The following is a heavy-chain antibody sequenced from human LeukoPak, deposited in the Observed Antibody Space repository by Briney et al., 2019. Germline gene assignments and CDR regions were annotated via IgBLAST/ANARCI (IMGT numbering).Heavy chain of an antibody. J-gene: IGHJ4*02. CDR1: GFTFSSYW. CDR3: ASVITPGYY. CDR2: IDTDGSST. Sequence: GGSLRLSCAASGFTFSSYWMHWVRQAPGKGLVWVSRIDTDGSSTSYADSVRGRFTVSRDNAKNTVYLQMNSLRAEDTAVYYCASVITPGYYWGQGTLVTVSS. D-gene: IGHD1-14*01. V-gene: IGHV3-74*01.